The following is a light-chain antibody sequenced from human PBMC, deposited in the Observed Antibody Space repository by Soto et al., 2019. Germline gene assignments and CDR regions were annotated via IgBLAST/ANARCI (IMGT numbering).Light chain of an antibody. V-gene: IGKV1-39*01. CDR1: QTITTY. J-gene: IGKJ4*01. CDR3: QQIYSAPLT. Sequence: DIQMTQSPSSLFASVGDSVTITCRASQTITTYLNWYRQKPGKAPKLLLYAASSLQSGVPSRFSGSGSETEFTLTISSLQPEDFATYFCQQIYSAPLTFGGGTKVEIK. CDR2: AAS.